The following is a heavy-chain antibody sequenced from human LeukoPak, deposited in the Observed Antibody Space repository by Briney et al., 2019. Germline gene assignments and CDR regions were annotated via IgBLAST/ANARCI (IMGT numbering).Heavy chain of an antibody. J-gene: IGHJ4*02. CDR1: GFTFSNYA. V-gene: IGHV3-23*01. CDR3: AKDPSKGGYYYYYFDY. D-gene: IGHD3-22*01. CDR2: ISGSGGST. Sequence: GGSLRLSCAASGFTFSNYAMSWVRQAPGKGLEWVSGISGSGGSTYYADSVKGRFTISRDNSKNTLYLQMNSLRAEDTAVYYCAKDPSKGGYYYYYFDYWGQGILVTVS.